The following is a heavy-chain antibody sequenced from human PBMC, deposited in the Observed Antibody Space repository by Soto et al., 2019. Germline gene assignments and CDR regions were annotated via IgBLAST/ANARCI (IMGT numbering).Heavy chain of an antibody. D-gene: IGHD5-18*01. CDR1: GGSIRSGGCY. CDR3: ARVMVTVNWFDP. V-gene: IGHV4-30-2*05. Sequence: SETLSLTCTVSGGSIRSGGCYWTWIRQTPGKGLQWIGQINHSGSANYNPSLKSRVTISVHTSNSQFSLELSSVTAADTAVYYCARVMVTVNWFDPWGQGTLVTVSS. J-gene: IGHJ5*02. CDR2: INHSGSA.